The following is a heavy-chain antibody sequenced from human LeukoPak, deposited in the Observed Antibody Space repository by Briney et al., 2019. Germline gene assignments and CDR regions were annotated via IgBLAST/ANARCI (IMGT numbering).Heavy chain of an antibody. V-gene: IGHV3-33*01. CDR2: IWYDGSNK. D-gene: IGHD6-13*01. J-gene: IGHJ4*02. CDR1: GFTFSSYG. CDR3: ARELRRGIAAALDY. Sequence: GGSLRLSCAASGFTFSSYGMHWVRQAPGKGLEWVAVIWYDGSNKYYADSVKGRFTISRDNSKNTLYLQVNSLRAEDTAVYYCARELRRGIAAALDYWGQGTLVTVSS.